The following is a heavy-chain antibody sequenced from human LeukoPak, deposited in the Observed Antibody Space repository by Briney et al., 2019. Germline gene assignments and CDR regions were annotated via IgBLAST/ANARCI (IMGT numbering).Heavy chain of an antibody. J-gene: IGHJ4*02. CDR3: AKGGYASSLYLSSDFDY. CDR2: INPSGGST. Sequence: ASVKVSCKASGYTFTSYYMHWVRQAPGQGLEWMGIINPSGGSTSYAQKFQGRVTMARDMSTSTVYMELSSLRSEDTAVYYCAKGGYASSLYLSSDFDYWGQGTLVTVSS. V-gene: IGHV1-46*01. CDR1: GYTFTSYY. D-gene: IGHD6-13*01.